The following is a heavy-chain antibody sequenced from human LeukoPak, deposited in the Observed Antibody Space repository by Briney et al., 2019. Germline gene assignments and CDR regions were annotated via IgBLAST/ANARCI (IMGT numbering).Heavy chain of an antibody. D-gene: IGHD4-23*01. Sequence: GGSLRLSCAAAGFTFSSYAMSWGRQAPGEGLEWGSVISGSGGSTYYADSVKGRFTISRDNSKNTLYLQMNSLRAEDTAVYYCAAHAGGLCDYWGQGPVVSASS. CDR1: GFTFSSYA. V-gene: IGHV3-23*01. J-gene: IGHJ4*02. CDR2: ISGSGGST. CDR3: AAHAGGLCDY.